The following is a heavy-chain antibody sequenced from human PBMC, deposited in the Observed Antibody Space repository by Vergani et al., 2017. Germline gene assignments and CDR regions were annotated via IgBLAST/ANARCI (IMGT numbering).Heavy chain of an antibody. V-gene: IGHV4-34*01. D-gene: IGHD5-18*01. CDR2: TNHDERT. CDR3: ARGGATPMVFPV. J-gene: IGHJ6*02. CDR1: GGYFSKYY. Sequence: QLQQWGTGLLKPSETLSLTCAGYGGYFSKYYWSWIRQPPGKGLEWIGETNHDERTNYSPSLKSRVAILVDTSKNQFSLILSSVTAADTAIYYCARGGATPMVFPVWGQGTTVTVSS.